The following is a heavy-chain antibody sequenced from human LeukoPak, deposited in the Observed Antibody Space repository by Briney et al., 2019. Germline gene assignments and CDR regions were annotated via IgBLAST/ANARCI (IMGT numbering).Heavy chain of an antibody. J-gene: IGHJ4*02. Sequence: PSETLSLTCTVSGGSISSSSYYWGWIRQPPGKGLEWIGSIYYSGSTYCNPSLKSRVTISVDTSKNQFSLKLSSVTAADTAVYYCARDLRYYDFWSGYYRRGAFDYWGQGTLVTVSS. D-gene: IGHD3-3*01. CDR3: ARDLRYYDFWSGYYRRGAFDY. V-gene: IGHV4-39*07. CDR2: IYYSGST. CDR1: GGSISSSSYY.